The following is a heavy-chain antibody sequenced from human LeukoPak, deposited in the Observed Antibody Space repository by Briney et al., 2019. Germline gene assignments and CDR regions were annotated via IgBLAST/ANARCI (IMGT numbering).Heavy chain of an antibody. V-gene: IGHV3-23*01. Sequence: GSLRLSCAASGITLKIYAISLVRQTPGEGLGLVSSITSCYGTTYYTDSVKGRFTISRDNSENTLYLQMNSLRAEDTAIYYCVRDRPNYYDSSGHYYRRDGDYWGQGTLVTVSS. J-gene: IGHJ4*02. CDR2: ITSCYGTT. D-gene: IGHD3-22*01. CDR3: VRDRPNYYDSSGHYYRRDGDY. CDR1: GITLKIYA.